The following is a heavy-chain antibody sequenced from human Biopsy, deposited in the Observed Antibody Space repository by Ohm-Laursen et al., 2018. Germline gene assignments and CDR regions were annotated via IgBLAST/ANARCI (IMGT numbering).Heavy chain of an antibody. CDR1: GYTFTGYF. CDR2: INPNSGTT. D-gene: IGHD3-9*01. V-gene: IGHV1-2*04. CDR3: AKGQDLTAGAEYFQY. Sequence: GSSVKVSCNTSGYTFTGYFLHWVRQVPGQGLEWMGWINPNSGTTKIAENFQGSVTVTRDTSITTAYLDLTRLTSDDTAVYFCAKGQDLTAGAEYFQYWGQGALITVSS. J-gene: IGHJ1*01.